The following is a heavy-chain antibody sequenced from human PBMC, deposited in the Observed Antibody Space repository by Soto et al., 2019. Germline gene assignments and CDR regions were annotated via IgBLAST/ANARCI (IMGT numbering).Heavy chain of an antibody. J-gene: IGHJ4*02. CDR1: GYSFTTYW. CDR2: IYPGDSDT. D-gene: IGHD2-21*01. V-gene: IGHV5-51*01. CDR3: ARVFRGRFDS. Sequence: GESLKISCQGSGYSFTTYWIAWVRQMPGKGLEWMGMIYPGDSDTRYSPSFQGQVTISADKSISTAYLQWSSLKATDIAMYYCARVFRGRFDSWGQGALVTVSS.